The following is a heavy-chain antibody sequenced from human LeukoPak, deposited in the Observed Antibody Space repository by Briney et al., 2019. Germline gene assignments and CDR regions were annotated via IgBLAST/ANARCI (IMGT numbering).Heavy chain of an antibody. V-gene: IGHV3-23*01. CDR1: GFTFSSYA. CDR3: AKDPILVPGIAAAGVFDY. CDR2: ISGSGGST. D-gene: IGHD6-13*01. Sequence: PGGSLRLTCAASGFTFSSYAMSWVRQAPGKGLEWVSAISGSGGSTYYADSVKGRFTISRDNSKNTLYLQMNSLRAEDTAVYYCAKDPILVPGIAAAGVFDYWGQGTLVTVSS. J-gene: IGHJ4*02.